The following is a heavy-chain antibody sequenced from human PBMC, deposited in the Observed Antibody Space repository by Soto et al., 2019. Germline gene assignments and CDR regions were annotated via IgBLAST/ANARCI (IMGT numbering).Heavy chain of an antibody. Sequence: EVQLVESGGGLVQPGESLRVSCAASGFTLSSYAMSWVHQAPGKGLEWLSYISSSGSVINYADSVKGRFTVSRDYGKNSLSLQMNSLSDEDTAVYYCASDGAVPGKRYCYGMDVWGQGTTVTVSS. D-gene: IGHD3-16*01. V-gene: IGHV3-48*02. CDR1: GFTLSSYA. CDR2: ISSSGSVI. CDR3: ASDGAVPGKRYCYGMDV. J-gene: IGHJ6*02.